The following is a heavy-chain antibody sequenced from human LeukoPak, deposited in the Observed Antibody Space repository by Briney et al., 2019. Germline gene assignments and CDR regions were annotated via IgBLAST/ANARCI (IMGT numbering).Heavy chain of an antibody. CDR2: INHSGST. CDR3: ASGLWFGELLL. D-gene: IGHD3-10*01. J-gene: IGHJ4*02. V-gene: IGHV4-34*01. CDR1: GGSFSGYY. Sequence: SETLSLTCAVYGGSFSGYYWSWIRQPPGKGLEWIGEINHSGSTNYNPSLKSRVTISVDTSKNRFSLKLTSVTAVDTAVYYCASGLWFGELLLWGQGTLVSVSS.